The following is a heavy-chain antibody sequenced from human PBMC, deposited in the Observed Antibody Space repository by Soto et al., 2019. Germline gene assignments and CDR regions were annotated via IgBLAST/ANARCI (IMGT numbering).Heavy chain of an antibody. Sequence: ASVKVSCKASGYTFTSYYMHWVRQAPGQGLEWMGIINPSGGSTSYAQKFQGRVTMTRDTSTSTVYMELNSLRAEDTAVYYCARDLGGYYGSGSPRYGMDVWGQGTTVTVS. V-gene: IGHV1-46*01. J-gene: IGHJ6*02. D-gene: IGHD3-10*01. CDR3: ARDLGGYYGSGSPRYGMDV. CDR1: GYTFTSYY. CDR2: INPSGGST.